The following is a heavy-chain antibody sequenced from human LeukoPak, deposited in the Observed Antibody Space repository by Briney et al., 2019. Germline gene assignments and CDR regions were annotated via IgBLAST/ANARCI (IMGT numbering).Heavy chain of an antibody. CDR2: INHSGST. Sequence: SETLSLTCAVYGGSFRGYYWSWIRQPPGKGLEWFGEINHSGSTNYNPSLKSRVTISVDTSKNQSSLKLSSVTAADTAVYYCARATYYYGSGSYRGYFQHWGQGTLVTVSS. D-gene: IGHD3-10*01. J-gene: IGHJ1*01. CDR1: GGSFRGYY. CDR3: ARATYYYGSGSYRGYFQH. V-gene: IGHV4-34*01.